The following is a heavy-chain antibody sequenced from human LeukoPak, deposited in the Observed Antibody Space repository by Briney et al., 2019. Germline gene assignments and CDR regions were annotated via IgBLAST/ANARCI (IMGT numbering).Heavy chain of an antibody. CDR1: GFTFSNCG. J-gene: IGHJ4*02. D-gene: IGHD5-12*01. CDR2: ISFEGANK. CDR3: AREYTGYDSY. V-gene: IGHV3-30*03. Sequence: PGGSLRLSCAASGFTFSNCGMHWVRQAPGKGLEWVAVISFEGANKFYADSVKGRFTISRDNSKNTLYLQMNSLRAEDTAVFYCAREYTGYDSYWGQGTLVTVSS.